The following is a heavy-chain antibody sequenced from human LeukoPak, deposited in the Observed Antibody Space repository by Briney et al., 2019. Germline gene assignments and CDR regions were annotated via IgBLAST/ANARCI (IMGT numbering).Heavy chain of an antibody. Sequence: ASVKVSCKASGYTFTGYYMHWVRQAPGQGLEWMGWINPNSGGTNYAQKFQGRVTMTRDTSISTAHMELSRLRSDDTAVYYCARSRRTTGTTSYWGQGTLVTVSS. CDR3: ARSRRTTGTTSY. V-gene: IGHV1-2*02. D-gene: IGHD1-1*01. CDR2: INPNSGGT. J-gene: IGHJ4*02. CDR1: GYTFTGYY.